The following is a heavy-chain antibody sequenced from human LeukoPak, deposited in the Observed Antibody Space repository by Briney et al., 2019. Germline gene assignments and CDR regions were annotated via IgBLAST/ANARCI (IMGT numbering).Heavy chain of an antibody. D-gene: IGHD2-2*01. Sequence: PSETLSLTCAVYGGSFSGYYWGWIRQPPGKGLEWIGSIFYSGTTYYSPSLKSRVTISVDTSKNQFSLKLSSVTAADTAVYYCARQAPRYCSSTSCSAIDYWGQGTLVTVSS. CDR3: ARQAPRYCSSTSCSAIDY. V-gene: IGHV4-39*01. J-gene: IGHJ4*02. CDR2: IFYSGTT. CDR1: GGSFSGYY.